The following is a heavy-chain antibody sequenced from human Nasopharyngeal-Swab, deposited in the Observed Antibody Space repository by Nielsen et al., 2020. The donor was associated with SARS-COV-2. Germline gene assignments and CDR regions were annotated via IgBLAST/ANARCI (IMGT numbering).Heavy chain of an antibody. V-gene: IGHV1-18*04. Sequence: ASVKVSCKASGYTFTSYGISWVRQAPGQGLEWMGWISAYNGNTNYAQKLQGRVTMTTDTSTSTAYMELRSLRSDDTAVYYCARVQEYYDFWSGHLYYYYMDVWGEGTTVTVSS. CDR2: ISAYNGNT. J-gene: IGHJ6*03. D-gene: IGHD3-3*01. CDR3: ARVQEYYDFWSGHLYYYYMDV. CDR1: GYTFTSYG.